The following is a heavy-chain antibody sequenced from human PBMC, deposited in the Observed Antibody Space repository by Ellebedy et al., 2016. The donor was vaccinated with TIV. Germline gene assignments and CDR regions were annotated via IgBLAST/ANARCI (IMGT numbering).Heavy chain of an antibody. J-gene: IGHJ4*02. D-gene: IGHD2-21*01. CDR3: AGDPKPRGTEHIVVVDPGDY. V-gene: IGHV1-69*13. Sequence: SVKVSCXASGYTFTSYGFSWVRQALGQGLEWMGGIIPIFGTANYAQKFQGRVTITADESTSTAYMELSSLRSEDTAVYYCAGDPKPRGTEHIVVVDPGDYWGQGTLVTVTS. CDR2: IIPIFGTA. CDR1: GYTFTSYG.